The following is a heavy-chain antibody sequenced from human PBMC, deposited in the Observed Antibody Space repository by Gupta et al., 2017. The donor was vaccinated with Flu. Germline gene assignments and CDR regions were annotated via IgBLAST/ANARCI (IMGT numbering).Heavy chain of an antibody. V-gene: IGHV3-23*01. CDR2: ISGDSGTA. D-gene: IGHD2-8*01. J-gene: IGHJ4*02. Sequence: EVQLLESGGGLVQPGGSLRPSCAASGYTFGNYVMCWIREFPGKGLEWVSGISGDSGTAYYADSVRGRFTISRDNSKNILSLQLNRLRSDDTAVYFCAKKGTAKYALSGVYYRDYWGQGTLVTVSS. CDR3: AKKGTAKYALSGVYYRDY. CDR1: GYTFGNYV.